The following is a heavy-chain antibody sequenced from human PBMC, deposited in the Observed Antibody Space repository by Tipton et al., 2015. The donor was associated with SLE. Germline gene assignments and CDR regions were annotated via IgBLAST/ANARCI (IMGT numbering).Heavy chain of an antibody. Sequence: QSGAEVKKPGASVKVSCKASGYTFTSYCITWVRQAPGQGLEWMGWISSYNGNTNYAQKLQGRVTMTTDTSTSTAYMELRSLRSDDTAVYYCARLGDWDFYYYMDVWGKGTTVTVSS. CDR3: ARLGDWDFYYYMDV. CDR2: ISSYNGNT. V-gene: IGHV1-18*01. D-gene: IGHD3-16*01. J-gene: IGHJ6*03. CDR1: GYTFTSYC.